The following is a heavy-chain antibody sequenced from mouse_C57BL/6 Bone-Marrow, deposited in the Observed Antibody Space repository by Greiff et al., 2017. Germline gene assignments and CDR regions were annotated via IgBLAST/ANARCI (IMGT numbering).Heavy chain of an antibody. V-gene: IGHV5-16*01. CDR1: GFTFSDYY. CDR3: ARDPITTVVARYWYFDV. CDR2: INYDGSST. D-gene: IGHD1-1*01. Sequence: EVHLVESEGGLVQPGSSMKLSCTASGFTFSDYYMAWVRQVPEKGLEWVANINYDGSSTYYLDSLKSRFIISIDNAKNILYLQMSSLKAEDTATYYCARDPITTVVARYWYFDVWGTGTTVTVSS. J-gene: IGHJ1*03.